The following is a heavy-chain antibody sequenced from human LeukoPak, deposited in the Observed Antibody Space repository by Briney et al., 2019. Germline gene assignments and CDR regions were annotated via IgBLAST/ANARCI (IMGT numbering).Heavy chain of an antibody. D-gene: IGHD3-3*01. J-gene: IGHJ3*02. V-gene: IGHV3-21*01. CDR2: ISSLSSYI. CDR3: ARGSRFGVVGRDAFDI. CDR1: GFSFSGYS. Sequence: GGSLRLSCAASGFSFSGYSMNWVRQAPRKGLEWVSSISSLSSYIYYADSVKGRFTISRGNAKNSLYLQMNSLRAEDTAVYYCARGSRFGVVGRDAFDIWGQGTMVTVSS.